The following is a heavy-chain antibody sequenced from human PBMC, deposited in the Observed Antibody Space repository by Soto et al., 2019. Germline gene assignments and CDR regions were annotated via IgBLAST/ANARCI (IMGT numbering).Heavy chain of an antibody. CDR1: GFTFSSYA. V-gene: IGHV3-30*18. J-gene: IGHJ6*02. CDR2: ISYDGSNK. CDR3: AKDVLRFLEWLAFYGMDV. Sequence: GGSLRLSCAASGFTFSSYAMSWVRQAPAKGLEWVAVISYDGSNKYYADSVKGRFTISRDNSKNTLYLQMNSLRAEDTAVYYCAKDVLRFLEWLAFYGMDVWGQGTTVTVSS. D-gene: IGHD3-3*01.